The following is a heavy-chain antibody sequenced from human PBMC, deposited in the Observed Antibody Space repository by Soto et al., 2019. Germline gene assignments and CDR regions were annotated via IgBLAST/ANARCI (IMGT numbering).Heavy chain of an antibody. CDR3: AREVGYGDFSAALLD. D-gene: IGHD2-21*02. Sequence: VQLMQSGAEVKKPGSSVKVSCKASGGTFSSHSINWVRQAPGQGLEWMGGIIPLFGTSNYAQNLQGRVTITAAQSTSTAYMELNSLTSDDTAVYYCAREVGYGDFSAALLDWGQGTLVTVSS. J-gene: IGHJ4*02. V-gene: IGHV1-69*01. CDR2: IIPLFGTS. CDR1: GGTFSSHS.